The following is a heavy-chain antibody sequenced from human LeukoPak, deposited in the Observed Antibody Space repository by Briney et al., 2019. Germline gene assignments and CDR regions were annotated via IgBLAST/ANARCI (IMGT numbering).Heavy chain of an antibody. D-gene: IGHD6-19*01. J-gene: IGHJ4*02. V-gene: IGHV3-21*01. CDR3: ARDEETVAGLNGFDL. CDR2: ITSGSKYI. CDR1: EFAFSSYS. Sequence: GGSLRLSCAASEFAFSSYSMNWFRQAPGKGLKWVASITSGSKYIFYADSVRGRFTISRDNAENSLFLHMKSLRADDTAVYYCARDEETVAGLNGFDLWGQGTLVTVSS.